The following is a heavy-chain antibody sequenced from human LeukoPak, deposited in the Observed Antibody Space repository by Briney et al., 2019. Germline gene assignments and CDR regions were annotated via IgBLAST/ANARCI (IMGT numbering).Heavy chain of an antibody. CDR1: GFTFSSYS. D-gene: IGHD2-2*01. CDR3: ARDSSEYQLDEYYFDY. Sequence: PGGSLRLSCAASGFTFSSYSMNGVRQAPGKGLEWVSSISSSSSYIYYADSVKGRFTISRDNAKNSLYLQMNSLRAEDTAVYYCARDSSEYQLDEYYFDYWGQGTLVTVSS. V-gene: IGHV3-21*01. J-gene: IGHJ4*02. CDR2: ISSSSSYI.